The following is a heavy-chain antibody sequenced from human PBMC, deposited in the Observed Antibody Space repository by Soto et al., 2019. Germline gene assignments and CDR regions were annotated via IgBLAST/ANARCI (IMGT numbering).Heavy chain of an antibody. V-gene: IGHV3-48*03. D-gene: IGHD3-22*01. Sequence: GGSLRLSCAASGFTFSSYEMNWVRQAPGKGLEWVSYISSSGSTIYYADSVKGRFTISRDNAKNSLYLQMNSLRAEDTAVYYCVRSPQPMIVVVVTSRYGMDVWGQGTTVTVSS. CDR2: ISSSGSTI. J-gene: IGHJ6*02. CDR3: VRSPQPMIVVVVTSRYGMDV. CDR1: GFTFSSYE.